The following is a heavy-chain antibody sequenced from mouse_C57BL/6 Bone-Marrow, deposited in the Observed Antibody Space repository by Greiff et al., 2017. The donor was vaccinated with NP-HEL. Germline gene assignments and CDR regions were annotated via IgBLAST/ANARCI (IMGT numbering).Heavy chain of an antibody. J-gene: IGHJ1*03. CDR3: ARWGTTGVATRYFDV. V-gene: IGHV1-9*01. D-gene: IGHD1-1*01. Sequence: QVQLKQSGAELMKPGASVKLSCKATGYTFTGYWIEWVKQRPGHGLEWIGEILPGSGSTNYNEKFKGKATFTADTSSNTAYMQLSSLTTEDSAIYYGARWGTTGVATRYFDVWGTGTTVTVSS. CDR2: ILPGSGST. CDR1: GYTFTGYW.